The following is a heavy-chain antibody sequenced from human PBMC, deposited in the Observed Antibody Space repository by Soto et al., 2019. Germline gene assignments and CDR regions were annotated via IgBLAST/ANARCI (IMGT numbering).Heavy chain of an antibody. D-gene: IGHD3-3*01. V-gene: IGHV1-18*01. J-gene: IGHJ3*02. CDR2: ISAYNGNT. CDR3: VREGSPGYDFWSGYYAFDI. CDR1: GYTFTSYG. Sequence: ASVKVSCKASGYTFTSYGISWVRQAPGQGLEWMGWISAYNGNTNYAQKLQGRVTMTTDTSTSTAYMELRSLRSDDTAVYYCVREGSPGYDFWSGYYAFDIWGQGTMVTVSS.